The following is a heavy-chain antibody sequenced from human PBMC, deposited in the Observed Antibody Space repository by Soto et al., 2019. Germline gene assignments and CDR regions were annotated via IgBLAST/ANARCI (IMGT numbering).Heavy chain of an antibody. CDR3: ARESLPYSKYAGWFDP. CDR1: GGSISSGGYS. D-gene: IGHD4-4*01. J-gene: IGHJ5*02. Sequence: PSETLSLTCAVSGGSISSGGYSWSWIRQPPGKGLEWIGYIYHSGSTYYNPSLKSRVTISVDRSKNQFSLKPSSVTAADTAVYYCARESLPYSKYAGWFDPWGQGTLVTVSS. V-gene: IGHV4-30-2*01. CDR2: IYHSGST.